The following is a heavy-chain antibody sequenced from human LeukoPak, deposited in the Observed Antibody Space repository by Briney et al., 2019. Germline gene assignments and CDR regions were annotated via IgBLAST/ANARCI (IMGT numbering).Heavy chain of an antibody. Sequence: PGGSLRLSCAASGFTFSSYGMHWVCQAPGKGLEWVAVIWYDGSNKYYADSVKGRFTISRDNSKNTLYLQMNSLRAEDTAVYYCARDEWELLFIDYWGQGTLVTVSS. CDR3: ARDEWELLFIDY. CDR1: GFTFSSYG. CDR2: IWYDGSNK. V-gene: IGHV3-33*01. D-gene: IGHD1-26*01. J-gene: IGHJ4*02.